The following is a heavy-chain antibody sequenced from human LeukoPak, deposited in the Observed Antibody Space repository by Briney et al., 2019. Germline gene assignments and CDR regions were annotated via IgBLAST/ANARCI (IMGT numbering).Heavy chain of an antibody. CDR3: ARDKHSPGRAGAFDI. J-gene: IGHJ3*02. CDR1: GGSISSGSYY. CDR2: IYTSGST. D-gene: IGHD6-19*01. V-gene: IGHV4-61*02. Sequence: NPSETLSLTCTVSGGSISSGSYYWSWIRQPAGKGLEWIGRIYTSGSTNYNPSLKSRVTISVDTSKNQFSLKLSSVTAADTAVYYCARDKHSPGRAGAFDIWGQGTMVTVSS.